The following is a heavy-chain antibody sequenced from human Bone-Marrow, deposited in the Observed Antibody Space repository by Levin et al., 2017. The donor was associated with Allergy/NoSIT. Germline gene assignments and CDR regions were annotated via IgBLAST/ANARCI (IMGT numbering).Heavy chain of an antibody. J-gene: IGHJ4*02. CDR2: IYHTGNT. Sequence: SETLSLTCTVSGGSMIDYYWSWIRQPPGKGLEWIGHIYHTGNTNYSPSLKSRVTMSVDTSQNQVSLKLTSVSDADTAMYYCARETGIASSEGFDYWGQGTLVTVSS. CDR1: GGSMIDYY. CDR3: ARETGIASSEGFDY. D-gene: IGHD6-13*01. V-gene: IGHV4-59*01.